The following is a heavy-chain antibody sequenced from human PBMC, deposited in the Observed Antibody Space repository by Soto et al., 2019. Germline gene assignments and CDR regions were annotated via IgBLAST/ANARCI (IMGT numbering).Heavy chain of an antibody. CDR2: IYYSGST. V-gene: IGHV4-59*01. J-gene: IGHJ5*02. D-gene: IGHD1-1*01. CDR1: GGSISSYY. Sequence: SETLSLTCTVSGGSISSYYWSWIRQPPGKGLEWIGYIYYSGSTNYNPPLKSRVTISVDTSKNQFSLKVSSVTAADTAVYYCARDLTISSTDGPLDPWGHGTLVTVSS. CDR3: ARDLTISSTDGPLDP.